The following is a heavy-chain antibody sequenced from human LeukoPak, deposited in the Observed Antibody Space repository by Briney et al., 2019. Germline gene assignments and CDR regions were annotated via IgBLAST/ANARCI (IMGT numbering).Heavy chain of an antibody. D-gene: IGHD4-23*01. CDR1: GFAFSDHY. V-gene: IGHV3-30*18. CDR2: ISYDGSNK. J-gene: IGHJ4*02. CDR3: AKDFGGPFDY. Sequence: GGSLRLSCAASGFAFSDHYMHWVRQAPGKGLEWVAVISYDGSNKYYADSVKGRFTISRDNSKNTLYLQMNSLRAEDTAAYYCAKDFGGPFDYWGQGTLVTVSS.